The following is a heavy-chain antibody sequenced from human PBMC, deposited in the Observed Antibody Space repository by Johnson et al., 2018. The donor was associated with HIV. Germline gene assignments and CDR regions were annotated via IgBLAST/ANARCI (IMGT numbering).Heavy chain of an antibody. D-gene: IGHD3-10*01. V-gene: IGHV3-66*01. CDR1: GFTVSSSY. Sequence: VQLVESGGGLVQPGGSLRLSCAASGFTVSSSYMSWVRQAPGKGLEWVSVLYSGGSRYYTDSVKGRFTISRDNSKNTVYLQMNSLRAEDTAVYYCARDGSGTPKAFDIWGQGTMVTVSS. CDR2: LYSGGSR. J-gene: IGHJ3*02. CDR3: ARDGSGTPKAFDI.